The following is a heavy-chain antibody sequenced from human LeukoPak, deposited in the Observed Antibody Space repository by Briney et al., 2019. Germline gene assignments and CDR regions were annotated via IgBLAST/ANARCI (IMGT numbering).Heavy chain of an antibody. Sequence: ASVKVSCKASGYIFTNYGINWVRQAPGQGLEWMGWISAYNGDTTYEQKLQGRVTMTTDTSKTTAYMELKSLRPDDTAMYYCARDGSSFSIRSAPDDWGQGTLVTVSS. CDR1: GYIFTNYG. CDR3: ARDGSSFSIRSAPDD. D-gene: IGHD3-3*02. J-gene: IGHJ4*02. CDR2: ISAYNGDT. V-gene: IGHV1-18*01.